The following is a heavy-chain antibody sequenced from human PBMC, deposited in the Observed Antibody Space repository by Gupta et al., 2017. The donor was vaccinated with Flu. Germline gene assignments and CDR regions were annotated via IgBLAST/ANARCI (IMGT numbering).Heavy chain of an antibody. Sequence: AMTWVRQAPGQGLGWVSIISAGSGTTYYADSVKGRFTIFRDNFKDTLYLQMNSLRVEDTATYYCAKTQETLVDAFDIWGQGTMVTVSS. D-gene: IGHD2-8*02. CDR2: ISAGSGTT. J-gene: IGHJ3*02. CDR1: A. V-gene: IGHV3-23*01. CDR3: AKTQETLVDAFDI.